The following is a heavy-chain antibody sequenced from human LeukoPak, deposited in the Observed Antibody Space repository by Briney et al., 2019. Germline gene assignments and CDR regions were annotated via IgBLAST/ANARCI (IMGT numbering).Heavy chain of an antibody. Sequence: SVKVSCKASGGTFSSYAISWVRQAPGQGLEWMGGIIPIFGTANYAQKFQGRVTITADESTSTAYMELSSLRPEDTAVYYCARYYYGSGSHDYWGQGTLVTVSS. V-gene: IGHV1-69*01. CDR2: IIPIFGTA. D-gene: IGHD3-10*01. CDR3: ARYYYGSGSHDY. J-gene: IGHJ4*02. CDR1: GGTFSSYA.